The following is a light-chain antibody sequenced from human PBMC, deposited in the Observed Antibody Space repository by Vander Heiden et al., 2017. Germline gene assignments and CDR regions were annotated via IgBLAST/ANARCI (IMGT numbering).Light chain of an antibody. CDR3: NSRNSSGNHVV. J-gene: IGLJ2*01. V-gene: IGLV3-19*01. Sequence: SSELTQHPAVSVTLGQTVRITCQGDSHRSYYASWYQQKPGQAPVLVIYGKNNRPSGIPDRFSGSSSGNTASLTSTGAQAEDEADYYCNSRNSSGNHVVFGGGTKLTVL. CDR1: SHRSYY. CDR2: GKN.